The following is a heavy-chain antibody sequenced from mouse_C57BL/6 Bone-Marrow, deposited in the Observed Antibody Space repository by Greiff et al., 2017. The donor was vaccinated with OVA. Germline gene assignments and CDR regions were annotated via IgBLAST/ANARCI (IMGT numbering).Heavy chain of an antibody. Sequence: EVQLVESGPVLVKPGASVKMSCKASGYTFTDYYMNWVKQSHGKSLEWIGVINPYNGGTSYNQKFKGKATLTVDKSSSTAYMELNSLTSEDSAVYYCARDGYYSFAYWGQGTLVTVSA. V-gene: IGHV1-19*01. J-gene: IGHJ3*01. CDR1: GYTFTDYY. CDR3: ARDGYYSFAY. D-gene: IGHD2-3*01. CDR2: INPYNGGT.